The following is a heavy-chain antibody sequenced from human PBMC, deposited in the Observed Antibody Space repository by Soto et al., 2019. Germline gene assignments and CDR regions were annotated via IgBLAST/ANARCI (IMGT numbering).Heavy chain of an antibody. V-gene: IGHV3-15*01. J-gene: IGHJ4*02. D-gene: IGHD6-13*01. CDR3: TTVGNSWSGFGYFDY. Sequence: PGGSLRLSCAASGVTFSNAWMSWVRQAPGKGLEWVGRIKSKTDGGTTDYAAPVKGRFTISRDDSKNTLYLQMNSLKTEDTAVYYCTTVGNSWSGFGYFDYWGQGTLVTVSS. CDR1: GVTFSNAW. CDR2: IKSKTDGGTT.